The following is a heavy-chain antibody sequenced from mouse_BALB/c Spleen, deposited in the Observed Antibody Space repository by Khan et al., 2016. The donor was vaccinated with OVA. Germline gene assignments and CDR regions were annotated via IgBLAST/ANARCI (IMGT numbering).Heavy chain of an antibody. CDR2: IWSDGST. Sequence: VQLQESGPGLVAPSQSLSITCTISGFSLTNYGVHWVRLPPGKGLGWLVVIWSDGSTTYNSALKSRLSISKDNSKSQVFLKMNSLQTDDTAMYYCARQPYYHYYVMDDWGQGTSVTVSS. D-gene: IGHD2-10*01. J-gene: IGHJ4*01. CDR3: ARQPYYHYYVMDD. CDR1: GFSLTNYG. V-gene: IGHV2-6-1*01.